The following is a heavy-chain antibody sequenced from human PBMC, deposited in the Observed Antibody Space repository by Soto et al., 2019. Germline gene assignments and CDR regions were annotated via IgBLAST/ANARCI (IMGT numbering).Heavy chain of an antibody. Sequence: QVQLQQWGAGLLKPSETLSLTCAVYGGSFSGYYWSWIRQPPGKGLEWIGEINHSGSTNYNPSLKSRVTISVDTSKNQFSLKLSSVTAADTAVYYCARAATSSDIVVVPAAMWFDYWGQGTLVIVSS. CDR2: INHSGST. CDR3: ARAATSSDIVVVPAAMWFDY. CDR1: GGSFSGYY. D-gene: IGHD2-2*01. V-gene: IGHV4-34*01. J-gene: IGHJ4*02.